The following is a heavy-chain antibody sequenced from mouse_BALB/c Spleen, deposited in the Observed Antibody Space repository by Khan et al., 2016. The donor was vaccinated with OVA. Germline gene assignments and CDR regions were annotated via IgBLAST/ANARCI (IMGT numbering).Heavy chain of an antibody. D-gene: IGHD2-10*01. Sequence: VQLKQSGPGLVAPSQSLSITCTISGFSLTNYGVHWVRQPPGKGLEWLVVIWSDGSTTYNSALKSRLTVDKDNSKSQVFLKMNSLQTDDTAMYFCARQPYYHYNIMDYWGKGTSVTVSS. CDR2: IWSDGST. CDR3: ARQPYYHYNIMDY. J-gene: IGHJ4*01. V-gene: IGHV2-6-1*01. CDR1: GFSLTNYG.